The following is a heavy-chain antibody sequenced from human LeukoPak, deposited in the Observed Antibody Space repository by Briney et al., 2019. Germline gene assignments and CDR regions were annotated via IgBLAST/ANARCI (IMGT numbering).Heavy chain of an antibody. V-gene: IGHV3-48*01. D-gene: IGHD2-2*01. CDR1: GFTFSSYS. CDR2: ISSSGSTV. J-gene: IGHJ4*02. Sequence: GGTLSFSCAASGFTFSSYSMNWVRQAPGKGREWVSYISSSGSTVYYADSVKGRFTISRDNAKNSLYLQMNSMRAEDTAVYYCAREYRTAYFDYWGQGTLVTVSS. CDR3: AREYRTAYFDY.